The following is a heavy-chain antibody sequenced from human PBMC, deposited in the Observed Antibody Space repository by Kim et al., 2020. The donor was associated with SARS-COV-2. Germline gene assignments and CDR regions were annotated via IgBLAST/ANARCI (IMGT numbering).Heavy chain of an antibody. V-gene: IGHV6-1*01. CDR3: ARAAALRWLRRYYGMDV. CDR1: GDSVSSNSAA. CDR2: TYYRSKWYN. D-gene: IGHD6-13*01. Sequence: SQTLSLTCAISGDSVSSNSAAWNWIRQSPSRGLEWLGRTYYRSKWYNDYAVSVKSRITINPDTSKNQFSLQLNSVTPEDTAVYYCARAAALRWLRRYYGMDVWGQGTTVTVSS. J-gene: IGHJ6*02.